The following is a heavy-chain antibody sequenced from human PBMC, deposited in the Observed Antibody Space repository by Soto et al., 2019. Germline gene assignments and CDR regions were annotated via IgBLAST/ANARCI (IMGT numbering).Heavy chain of an antibody. J-gene: IGHJ4*02. CDR3: AVPRISRIRGEPPAY. CDR2: ITVSGGST. Sequence: GGSLRLACTASGIIFSSFAMSWVRQAPGKGLKWVSSITVSGGSTYYADSVKGRFTISRDNSENTLYLQMNSLRAEDTAIYYCAVPRISRIRGEPPAYWGQGTLVTVSS. V-gene: IGHV3-23*01. CDR1: GIIFSSFA. D-gene: IGHD3-10*01.